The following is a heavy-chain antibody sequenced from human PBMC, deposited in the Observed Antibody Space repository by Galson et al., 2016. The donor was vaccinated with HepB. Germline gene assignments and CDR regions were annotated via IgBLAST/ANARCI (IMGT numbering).Heavy chain of an antibody. CDR2: IYSSGGT. D-gene: IGHD6-13*01. Sequence: EPLSLTCTVSGDSINYFYWSWIRQSPGTGLEWIGHIYSSGGTNYNPSLKSRVTMSVDTSRNQFSLKLSSVTAADTAVYFCARSQGYTSSWHPANWLDPWGQGTLVTVSS. CDR1: GDSINYFY. CDR3: ARSQGYTSSWHPANWLDP. V-gene: IGHV4-4*09. J-gene: IGHJ5*02.